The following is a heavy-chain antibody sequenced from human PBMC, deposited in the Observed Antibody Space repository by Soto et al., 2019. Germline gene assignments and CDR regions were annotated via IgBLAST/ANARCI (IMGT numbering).Heavy chain of an antibody. V-gene: IGHV1-18*01. CDR3: ARGRYGDY. CDR1: GYAFTTYG. Sequence: QVHLVQSGAEVKKPGASVKVSCKGSGYAFTTYGITWVRQAPGQGLEWMGWISAHNGNTNYAHKLQGRVTVTRDTSTSTAYMELRSLRSDDTAVYYCARGRYGDYWGQGDLVTVSS. CDR2: ISAHNGNT. D-gene: IGHD1-1*01. J-gene: IGHJ4*02.